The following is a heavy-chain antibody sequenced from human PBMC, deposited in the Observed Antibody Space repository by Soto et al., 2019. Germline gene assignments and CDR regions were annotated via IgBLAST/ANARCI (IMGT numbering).Heavy chain of an antibody. CDR2: IIPIFGTA. V-gene: IGHV1-69*12. CDR1: GGTFSSYA. CDR3: ARGPMVRGVILPYYYYYGMDV. Sequence: QVQLVQSGAEVKKPGSSVKVSCKASGGTFSSYAISWVRQAPGQGLGWMGGIIPIFGTANYAQKFQGRVTITADESTSTAYMELSSLRSEDTAVYYCARGPMVRGVILPYYYYYGMDVWGQGTTVTVSS. J-gene: IGHJ6*02. D-gene: IGHD3-10*01.